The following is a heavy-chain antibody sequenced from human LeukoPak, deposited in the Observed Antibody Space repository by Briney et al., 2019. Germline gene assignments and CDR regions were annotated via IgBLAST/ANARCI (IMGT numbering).Heavy chain of an antibody. CDR2: VRSKANNYAT. J-gene: IGHJ4*02. Sequence: GGSLKLSCAASGFTFSGSAMHWVRQASGKGLEWVGRVRSKANNYATAYAASVKGRFTISRDDSKNTAYLQMNSLKTEDTAMYYCTSQRGGSPGYWGQGTLVTVSS. V-gene: IGHV3-73*01. CDR1: GFTFSGSA. CDR3: TSQRGGSPGY. D-gene: IGHD3-10*01.